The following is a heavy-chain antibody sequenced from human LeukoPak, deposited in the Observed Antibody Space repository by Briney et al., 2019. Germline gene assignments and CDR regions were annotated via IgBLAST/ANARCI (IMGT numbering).Heavy chain of an antibody. V-gene: IGHV1-18*01. CDR1: GYTFTSYG. Sequence: ASVKVSCKASGYTFTSYGINWVRQVPGQGLEWMGWISAYNGNRDYAQKVQGRVTMTTDTSTSTAYMELRSLRSDDTAVYYCARGHTLYYETSAYYYFDYWGQETLVTVSS. CDR2: ISAYNGNR. D-gene: IGHD3-22*01. J-gene: IGHJ4*02. CDR3: ARGHTLYYETSAYYYFDY.